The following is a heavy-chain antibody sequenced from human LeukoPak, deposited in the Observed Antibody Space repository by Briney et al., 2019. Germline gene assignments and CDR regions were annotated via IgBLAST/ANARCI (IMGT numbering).Heavy chain of an antibody. J-gene: IGHJ3*02. Sequence: GGSLRLSCAASGFTFSNYGMHWVRQAPGKGLEWLAFIRYDGSNKYYADSVEGRFTISRDNSKNTLSLQMNSLRAEDTAVYYCAKVSRNRYSSGWYGAFDIWGQGTMVTVSS. CDR3: AKVSRNRYSSGWYGAFDI. CDR2: IRYDGSNK. CDR1: GFTFSNYG. V-gene: IGHV3-30*02. D-gene: IGHD6-19*01.